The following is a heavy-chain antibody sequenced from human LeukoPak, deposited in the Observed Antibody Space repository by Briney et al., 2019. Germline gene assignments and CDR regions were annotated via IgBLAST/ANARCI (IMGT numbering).Heavy chain of an antibody. J-gene: IGHJ3*02. V-gene: IGHV1-2*02. CDR1: GYTFTGYY. D-gene: IGHD2-15*01. Sequence: GASVKVSCKASGYTFTGYYMHWVRQAPGQGLEWMGWINPNSGGTNYAQRFQGRVTMTRDTSISTAYMELSRLRSDDTAVYYCAREGNCSGGSCHDDAFDIWGQGTMVTVSS. CDR3: AREGNCSGGSCHDDAFDI. CDR2: INPNSGGT.